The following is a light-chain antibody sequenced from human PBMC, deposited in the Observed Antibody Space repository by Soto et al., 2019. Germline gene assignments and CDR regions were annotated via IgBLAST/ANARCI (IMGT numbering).Light chain of an antibody. CDR2: TNN. CDR1: SSNIGSNT. J-gene: IGLJ3*02. V-gene: IGLV1-44*01. Sequence: QSVLTQPPSASGTPGQRVTISCSGSSSNIGSNTVNWYQQVTGTAPKLLIHTNNERPSGVPDRFSGSKSGTSASLAISRLQSEDEADYYCAAWDDSLNSGVFGGGTKLTVL. CDR3: AAWDDSLNSGV.